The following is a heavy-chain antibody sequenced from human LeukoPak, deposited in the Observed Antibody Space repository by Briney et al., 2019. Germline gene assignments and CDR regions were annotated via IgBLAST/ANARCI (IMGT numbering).Heavy chain of an antibody. CDR1: GYTFTGYY. V-gene: IGHV1-2*02. D-gene: IGHD6-13*01. CDR3: ARDLAAAGSFDY. Sequence: GASVKVSCKASGYTFTGYYMHWVRQAPGQGLEWMGWINPNSGGTNYAQKVQGRVTMTRDTSISTAYMELSRLRSDDTAVYYCARDLAAAGSFDYWGQGTLVTVSS. J-gene: IGHJ4*02. CDR2: INPNSGGT.